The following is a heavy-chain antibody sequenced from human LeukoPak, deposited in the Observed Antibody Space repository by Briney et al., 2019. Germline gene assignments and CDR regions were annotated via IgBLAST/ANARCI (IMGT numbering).Heavy chain of an antibody. CDR2: IIPIFGTA. CDR3: ARVRIAARPGAIDY. CDR1: GGTFSSYA. J-gene: IGHJ4*02. D-gene: IGHD6-6*01. V-gene: IGHV1-69*01. Sequence: VKVSCKASGGTFSSYAISWVRQAPGQGLEWMGGIIPIFGTANYAQKFQGRVTITADESTSTAYMELSSLRSEDTAVYYCARVRIAARPGAIDYWGQGTPVTVSS.